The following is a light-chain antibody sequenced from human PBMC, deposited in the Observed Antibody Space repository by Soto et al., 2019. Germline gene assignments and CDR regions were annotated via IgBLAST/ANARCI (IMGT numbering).Light chain of an antibody. CDR1: SNDVGNYDL. Sequence: QSALTQPASVSGAPGQSITISCTGTSNDVGNYDLVSWYQQYPGEAPKLMIYEVIKRPSGVSHRFSASKSGNTASLTISGLQPDDEADYYCCSYAGRNTPVLFGGGTKLTVL. CDR2: EVI. V-gene: IGLV2-23*02. CDR3: CSYAGRNTPVL. J-gene: IGLJ2*01.